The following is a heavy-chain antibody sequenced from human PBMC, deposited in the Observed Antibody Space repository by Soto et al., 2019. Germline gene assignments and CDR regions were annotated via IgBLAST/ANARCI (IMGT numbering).Heavy chain of an antibody. J-gene: IGHJ6*02. CDR1: GFTFNIYA. CDR3: ARPEYSSSSYGMDV. D-gene: IGHD6-6*01. Sequence: PVGSLRLSCAASGFTFNIYAMSWVRQAPGKGLEWVSYISSSGSTIYYADSVKGRFAISRDNAKNSLYLQMNSLRDEDTAVYYCARPEYSSSSYGMDVWGQGTTVTVSS. V-gene: IGHV3-48*02. CDR2: ISSSGSTI.